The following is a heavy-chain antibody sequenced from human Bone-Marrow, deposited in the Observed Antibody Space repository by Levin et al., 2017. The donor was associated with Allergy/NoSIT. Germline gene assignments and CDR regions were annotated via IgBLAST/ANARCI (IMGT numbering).Heavy chain of an antibody. CDR3: ARGAGVFDTRGVFDV. Sequence: KASETLSLTCTVSGGSISGHYWHWIRQAPGKGLEWIGYVSYSGGTNYTPSLKRRLTISVDTSKSQVSLRLTSLTAADTAGFFCARGAGVFDTRGVFDVWGQGAMVIVSS. CDR1: GGSISGHY. J-gene: IGHJ3*01. D-gene: IGHD3-9*01. V-gene: IGHV4-59*11. CDR2: VSYSGGT.